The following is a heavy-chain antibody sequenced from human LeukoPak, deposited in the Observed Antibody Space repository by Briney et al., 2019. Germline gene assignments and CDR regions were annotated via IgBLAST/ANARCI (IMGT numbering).Heavy chain of an antibody. CDR2: ITSRGESA. J-gene: IGHJ4*02. Sequence: GGSLRLSCAASVFTFSIYAMSWVRQAPGKGLQWVSSITSRGESAWYVDSVKGRFPITRDNSENTLYLQMHSLRAEDTAVYYCARDRPNYYGSDGHYYRRDGDYWGRGTLVSVSS. CDR1: VFTFSIYA. V-gene: IGHV3-23*01. CDR3: ARDRPNYYGSDGHYYRRDGDY. D-gene: IGHD3-22*01.